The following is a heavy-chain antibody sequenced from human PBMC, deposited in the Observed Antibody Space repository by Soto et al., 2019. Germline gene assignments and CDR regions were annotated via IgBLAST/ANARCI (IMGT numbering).Heavy chain of an antibody. Sequence: QEHLQESGPGMVKPSQTLSLTCNVSGGSISSGGYYWSWIRQHPGKGLEWIGYIYYSGSTYYNPSFKTRVTISVDTSKNQFSLNLSSVTAADTAVYDCAVDLDCTEASNWFDSWCRGTLVSVSS. CDR3: AVDLDCTEASNWFDS. V-gene: IGHV4-31*03. D-gene: IGHD1-1*01. J-gene: IGHJ5*01. CDR1: GGSISSGGYY. CDR2: IYYSGST.